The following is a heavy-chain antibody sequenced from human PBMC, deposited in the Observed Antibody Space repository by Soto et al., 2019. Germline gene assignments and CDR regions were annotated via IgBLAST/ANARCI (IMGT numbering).Heavy chain of an antibody. CDR2: FDPEDGET. J-gene: IGHJ4*02. V-gene: IGHV1-24*01. Sequence: ASVKVSCKVSGYTLTELSMHWVRQAPGKGLEWMGGFDPEDGETIYAQKFQGRVTMTEDTSTDTAYMELSSPRSEDTAVYYCATLFDWLLWVDYWGQGTLVTVSS. CDR3: ATLFDWLLWVDY. D-gene: IGHD3-9*01. CDR1: GYTLTELS.